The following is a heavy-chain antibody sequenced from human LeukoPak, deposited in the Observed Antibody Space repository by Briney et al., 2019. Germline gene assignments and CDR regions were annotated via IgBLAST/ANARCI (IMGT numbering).Heavy chain of an antibody. D-gene: IGHD1-26*01. J-gene: IGHJ4*02. CDR3: AKLVDSASMI. CDR2: ISGSGAGT. V-gene: IGHV3-23*01. Sequence: PGGSLRLSCAASGFTFSNYAMIWVRQAPGKGLERVSAISGSGAGTYYADSVKGRFTISRDNSRNTLYLQMNSLRPEDTAVYFCAKLVDSASMIWGRGTLVTVSS. CDR1: GFTFSNYA.